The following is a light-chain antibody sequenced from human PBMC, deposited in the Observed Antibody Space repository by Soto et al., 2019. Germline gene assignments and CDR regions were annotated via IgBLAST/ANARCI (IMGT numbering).Light chain of an antibody. CDR2: DAS. V-gene: IGKV1-33*01. CDR3: QHYDHLPIT. Sequence: DIHITRSPSSLSSSVVDIVSITCQASQDITNYLNWYQQKPGKAPRLLLYDASSLETGVPSRFSGSGSGTDFTFTISSLQPEDIATYYCQHYDHLPITFGQGTRLEIK. J-gene: IGKJ5*01. CDR1: QDITNY.